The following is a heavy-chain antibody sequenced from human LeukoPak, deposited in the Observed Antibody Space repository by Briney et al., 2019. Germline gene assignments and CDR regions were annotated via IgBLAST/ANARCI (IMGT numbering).Heavy chain of an antibody. CDR2: LSGSGGST. CDR1: GFTISSYA. V-gene: IGHV3-23*01. CDR3: AKGPS. J-gene: IGHJ4*02. Sequence: PGGSLRLSCAASGFTISSYAMSWVRQAPGKGPEWVSSLSGSGGSTYYADSVKGRFTISRDNSKNTLSLQMNGLRAEDTAIYYCAKGPSWGQGTLVTVSS.